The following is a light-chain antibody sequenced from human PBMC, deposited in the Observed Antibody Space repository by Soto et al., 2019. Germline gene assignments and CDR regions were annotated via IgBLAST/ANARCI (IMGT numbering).Light chain of an antibody. J-gene: IGKJ4*01. Sequence: VLTQSPATLSLSPGGRAILSCRASQTVSRYYLSWYQKKPGQPPRPLIYGASTRATGVPDRFSGSGSGADFTLTISSLQPEDFAVYYCQQALTFGGGTTV. V-gene: IGKV3D-7*01. CDR2: GAS. CDR3: QQALT. CDR1: QTVSRYY.